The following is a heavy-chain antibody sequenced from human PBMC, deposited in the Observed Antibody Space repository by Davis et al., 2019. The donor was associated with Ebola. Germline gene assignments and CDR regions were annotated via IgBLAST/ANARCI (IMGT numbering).Heavy chain of an antibody. J-gene: IGHJ4*02. V-gene: IGHV1-46*03. CDR2: INPSGGST. Sequence: ASVKVSCKASGYTFTSYYVHWVRQAPGQGLEWMGIINPSGGSTSYAQKFQGRVTMTRDTSTSTVYMELSSLRSEDTAMYYCAVGLRWELPFDYWGQGTLVTVSS. CDR1: GYTFTSYY. CDR3: AVGLRWELPFDY. D-gene: IGHD1-26*01.